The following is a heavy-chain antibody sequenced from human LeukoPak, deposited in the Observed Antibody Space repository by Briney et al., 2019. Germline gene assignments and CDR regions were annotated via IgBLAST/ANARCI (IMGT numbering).Heavy chain of an antibody. D-gene: IGHD1-26*01. CDR2: ISYDGSNK. CDR3: ASELKWDHSY. V-gene: IGHV3-30*04. CDR1: GFTFSSYA. Sequence: GRSLRLSCAASGFTFSSYAMHWVRQAPGKGLEWVAVISYDGSNKYYADSVKGRFTISRDNSKNTLYLQMNSLRAEDTAVYYCASELKWDHSYWGQGTLVTVSS. J-gene: IGHJ4*02.